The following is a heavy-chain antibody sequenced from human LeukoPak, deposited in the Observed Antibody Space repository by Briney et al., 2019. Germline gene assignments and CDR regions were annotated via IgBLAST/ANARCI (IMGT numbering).Heavy chain of an antibody. J-gene: IGHJ6*03. V-gene: IGHV4-59*01. Sequence: SETLSLTCTVSGGSISSYYWSWIRQPAGKGLEWIGYIYYSGSTNYNPSLKSRVTISVDTSKNQFSLKLSSVTAADTAVYYCARGVVVITSYYMDVWGKGTTVTISS. D-gene: IGHD3-22*01. CDR3: ARGVVVITSYYMDV. CDR1: GGSISSYY. CDR2: IYYSGST.